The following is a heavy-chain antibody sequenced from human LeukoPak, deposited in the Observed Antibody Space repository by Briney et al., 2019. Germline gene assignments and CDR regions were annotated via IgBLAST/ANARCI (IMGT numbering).Heavy chain of an antibody. J-gene: IGHJ4*02. CDR1: GFTFSTYS. CDR3: ARDRSGYFDY. V-gene: IGHV3-48*01. Sequence: PGGSLRLSCAASGFTFSTYSMNWVRQAPGKGLEWVSYTSSGSSTTYYADSVKGRFTISRDNAKNSLYLQMNSLRGEDTAVYYCARDRSGYFDYWGQGTLVTVSS. CDR2: TSSGSSTT. D-gene: IGHD7-27*01.